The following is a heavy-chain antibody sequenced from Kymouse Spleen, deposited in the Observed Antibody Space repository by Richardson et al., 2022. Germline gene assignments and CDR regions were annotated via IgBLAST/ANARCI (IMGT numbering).Heavy chain of an antibody. V-gene: IGHV1-8*01. CDR3: ARGYSSGWPYYYYGMDV. Sequence: QVQLVQSGAEVKKPGASVKVSCKASGYTFTSYDINWVRQATGQGLEWMGWMNPNSGNTGYAQKFQGRVTMTRNTSISTAYMELSSLRSEDTAVYYCARGYSSGWPYYYYGMDVWGQGTTVTVSS. CDR1: GYTFTSYD. CDR2: MNPNSGNT. J-gene: IGHJ6*02. D-gene: IGHD6-19*01.